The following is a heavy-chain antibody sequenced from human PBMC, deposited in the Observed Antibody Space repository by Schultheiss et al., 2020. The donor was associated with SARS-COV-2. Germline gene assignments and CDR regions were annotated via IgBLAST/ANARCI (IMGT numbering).Heavy chain of an antibody. CDR3: ARLGYSSGSPGDY. V-gene: IGHV4-31*03. D-gene: IGHD6-19*01. Sequence: SETLSLTCTVSGGSISSGDYYWSWIRQHPGKGLEWIGYIYYSGSTYYNPSLKSRVTISVDTSKNQFSLKLSSVTAADTAVYYCARLGYSSGSPGDYWGQGTLVTVSS. J-gene: IGHJ4*02. CDR2: IYYSGST. CDR1: GGSISSGDYY.